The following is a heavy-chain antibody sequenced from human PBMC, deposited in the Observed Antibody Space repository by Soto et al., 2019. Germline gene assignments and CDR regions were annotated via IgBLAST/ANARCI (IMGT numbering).Heavy chain of an antibody. CDR3: ARYTYYYDSSGSPYYFDY. CDR2: IYYSGST. D-gene: IGHD3-22*01. J-gene: IGHJ4*02. Sequence: SETLSLTCTVSGGSISSGGYYWSWIRQHPGKGLEWIGYIYYSGSTYYNPPLKSRVTISVDTSKNQFSLKLSSVTAADTAVYYCARYTYYYDSSGSPYYFDYWGQGTLVTVSS. CDR1: GGSISSGGYY. V-gene: IGHV4-31*03.